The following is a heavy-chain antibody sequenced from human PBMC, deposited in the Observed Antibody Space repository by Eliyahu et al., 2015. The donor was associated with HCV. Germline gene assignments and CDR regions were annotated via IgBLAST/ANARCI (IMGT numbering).Heavy chain of an antibody. D-gene: IGHD4-17*01. J-gene: IGHJ2*01. CDR3: AKAPFDYGDYPGYFDL. CDR2: ISGTGGST. CDR1: GFTFSSYA. V-gene: IGHV3-23*04. Sequence: EVQLVESGGDLVQPGGSLRLSCAASGFTFSSYAMTWVRQAPGKGLEWVSAISGTGGSTYYADSVKGRFTISRDNSKNTLYLQMNSLRAEDTAIYYCAKAPFDYGDYPGYFDLWGRGTLVTVSS.